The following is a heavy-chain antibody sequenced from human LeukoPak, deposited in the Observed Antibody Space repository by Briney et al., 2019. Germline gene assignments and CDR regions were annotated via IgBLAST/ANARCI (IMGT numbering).Heavy chain of an antibody. CDR2: ISASGGTT. J-gene: IGHJ4*02. Sequence: GGSLRLSCAASGFTFSNYAMTWVRQAPGKGLEWVSGISASGGTTYYADSVKGRFTISRDNSKNTLFVRMNNLRAEDTAVYYCAKGFSDHNRYHYFDYWGQGTLVTVSS. CDR1: GFTFSNYA. CDR3: AKGFSDHNRYHYFDY. V-gene: IGHV3-23*01. D-gene: IGHD1-1*01.